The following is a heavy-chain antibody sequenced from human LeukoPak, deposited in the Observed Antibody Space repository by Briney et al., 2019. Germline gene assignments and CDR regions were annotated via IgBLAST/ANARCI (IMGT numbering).Heavy chain of an antibody. J-gene: IGHJ4*02. V-gene: IGHV4-34*01. D-gene: IGHD6-13*01. CDR1: GGSFSGYY. CDR3: ARSAFLVTAPGLYYFDY. CDR2: INHSGST. Sequence: SETLSLTCAVYGGSFSGYYWSWIRQPPGKGLEWIGEINHSGSTNYNQSLKSRVTISVDTSKNQFSLHLSSVTAADTAVYYCARSAFLVTAPGLYYFDYWGQGTLVAVSS.